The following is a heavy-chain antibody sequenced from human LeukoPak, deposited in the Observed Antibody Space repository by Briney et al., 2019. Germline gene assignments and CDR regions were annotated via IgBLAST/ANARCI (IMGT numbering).Heavy chain of an antibody. J-gene: IGHJ6*02. V-gene: IGHV1-18*01. CDR2: ISAYNGNT. Sequence: ASVKVSCKASGYTFTSYGISWVRQAPGQGLEWMGWISAYNGNTDYAQKLQGRVTMTTDTSTSTAYMELRSLRSDDTAVYYCARGRITIFGVVIVPDYYYGMDVWGQGTTVTVSS. D-gene: IGHD3-3*01. CDR3: ARGRITIFGVVIVPDYYYGMDV. CDR1: GYTFTSYG.